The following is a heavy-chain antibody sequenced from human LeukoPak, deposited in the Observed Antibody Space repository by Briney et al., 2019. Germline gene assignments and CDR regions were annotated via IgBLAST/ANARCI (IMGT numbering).Heavy chain of an antibody. CDR1: GGSISSYF. J-gene: IGHJ4*02. CDR3: VRETYCGGDCYSGFDY. D-gene: IGHD2-21*02. V-gene: IGHV4-59*01. Sequence: SETLSLTCTVSGGSISSYFWSWIRQPPGKGLEWIGYIYYSGSTNYNPSLKSRLTISVDTSKNQFSLKLSSVTAADTAVYYCVRETYCGGDCYSGFDYWGQGTLVTVSS. CDR2: IYYSGST.